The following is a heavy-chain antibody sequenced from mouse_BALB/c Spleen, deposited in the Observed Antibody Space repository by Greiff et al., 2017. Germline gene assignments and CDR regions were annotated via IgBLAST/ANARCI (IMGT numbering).Heavy chain of an antibody. CDR2: ISYSGST. CDR1: GDSITSGY. CDR3: ARYNGNYRYFDV. J-gene: IGHJ1*01. Sequence: DVQLQESGPSLVTPSQTLSLTCSVTGDSITSGYLNWIRKFPGNKLEYMGYISYSGSTYYNPSLKSRISITRDTSKNQYYLQLNSVTTEDTATYYCARYNGNYRYFDVWGAGTTVTVSS. V-gene: IGHV3-8*02. D-gene: IGHD1-1*01.